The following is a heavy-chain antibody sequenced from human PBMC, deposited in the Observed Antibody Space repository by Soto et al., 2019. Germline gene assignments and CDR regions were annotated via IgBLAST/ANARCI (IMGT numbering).Heavy chain of an antibody. Sequence: PSETLSLTCAVYGGSLSGYYWNWIRQPPGKGLEWIGEINHSGSTNYNPSLKSRVTISIDTSKNQFSLKLNSVTAADTAVYFCARQGGYGDHPDWGQGAQVTVSS. V-gene: IGHV4-34*01. D-gene: IGHD4-17*01. CDR3: ARQGGYGDHPD. J-gene: IGHJ4*02. CDR2: INHSGST. CDR1: GGSLSGYY.